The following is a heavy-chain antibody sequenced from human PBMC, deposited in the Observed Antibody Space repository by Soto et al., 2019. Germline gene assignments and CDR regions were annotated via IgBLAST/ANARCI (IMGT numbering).Heavy chain of an antibody. CDR3: AREDRDRETGLVPAAIDGMDV. V-gene: IGHV1-69*08. Sequence: QVQLVQSGAEVKKPGSSVKVSCKASGGTFSRYSITWVRQAPGHGLEWIGRIIPIFGIPTYEQKFQGRVTITADESTSTAYMELSSLRSDDTAVYYCAREDRDRETGLVPAAIDGMDVWGQGTTVTVSS. CDR1: GGTFSRYS. J-gene: IGHJ6*02. CDR2: IIPIFGIP. D-gene: IGHD2-2*01.